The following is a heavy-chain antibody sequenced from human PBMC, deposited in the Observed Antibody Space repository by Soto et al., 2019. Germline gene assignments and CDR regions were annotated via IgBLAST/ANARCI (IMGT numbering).Heavy chain of an antibody. V-gene: IGHV4-59*01. Sequence: ASETLSLTCTVSGGSISSYYWSWIRQPPGKGLEWIGYIYYSGSTNYNPSLKSRVTISVDTSKNQFSLKLSSVTAADTAVYHCARAGTYCSGGSCYFIFDYWGQGTLVTVSS. J-gene: IGHJ4*02. D-gene: IGHD2-15*01. CDR3: ARAGTYCSGGSCYFIFDY. CDR1: GGSISSYY. CDR2: IYYSGST.